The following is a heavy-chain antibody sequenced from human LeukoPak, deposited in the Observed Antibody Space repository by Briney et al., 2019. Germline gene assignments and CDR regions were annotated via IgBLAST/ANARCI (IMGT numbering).Heavy chain of an antibody. D-gene: IGHD2-2*01. CDR3: ARGCSSTSCHPYYYYYGMDV. J-gene: IGHJ6*02. Sequence: ASVKVSCKASGGTFSSYAIGWVRQAPGQGLEWMGRIIPILGIANYAQKFQGRVTITADKSTSTAYMELSSLRSEDTAVYYCARGCSSTSCHPYYYYYGMDVWGQGTTVTVSS. V-gene: IGHV1-69*04. CDR2: IIPILGIA. CDR1: GGTFSSYA.